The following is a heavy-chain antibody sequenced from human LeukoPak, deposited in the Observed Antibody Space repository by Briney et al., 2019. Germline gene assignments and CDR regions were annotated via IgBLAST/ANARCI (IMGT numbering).Heavy chain of an antibody. CDR2: ISGSDSST. Sequence: SLRLSCAASGVTFSDYAMSFGCQAPPKRLEWVSVISGSDSSTNYADSVKRRFTISRDNSKNTLYLQLNSLRVEDTAVYYCAKDHTIVRGVISHFDYWGQGALVTVSS. CDR3: AKDHTIVRGVISHFDY. V-gene: IGHV3-23*01. CDR1: GVTFSDYA. D-gene: IGHD3-10*01. J-gene: IGHJ4*02.